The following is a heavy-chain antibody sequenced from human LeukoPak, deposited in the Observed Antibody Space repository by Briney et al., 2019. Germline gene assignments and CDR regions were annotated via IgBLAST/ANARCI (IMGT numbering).Heavy chain of an antibody. CDR1: GFTFSSYE. J-gene: IGHJ4*02. CDR2: TSGSGSGGST. D-gene: IGHD6-19*01. V-gene: IGHV3-23*01. Sequence: PGGSLRLSCAASGFTFSSYEMNWVRQAPGKGLEWVSSTSGSGSGGSTYYADSVTGRFTISRDNSKNTLYLQMNSLRAEDTAIYYCARYAVPGSPFFDYWGQGTLVTVSS. CDR3: ARYAVPGSPFFDY.